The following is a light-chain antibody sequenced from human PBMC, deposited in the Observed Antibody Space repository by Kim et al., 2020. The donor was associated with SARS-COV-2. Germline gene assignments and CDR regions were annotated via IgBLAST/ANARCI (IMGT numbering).Light chain of an antibody. Sequence: ETVLTQSPGTLSLSPGETATLSCRASQNIDKFLAWYQQKPGQAPRLLIYDASNRASGIPARFSGSGSGTDFTLTISSLEPEDFAVYYCQQRRNWPPLTFGGGTKVDIK. CDR1: QNIDKF. CDR2: DAS. CDR3: QQRRNWPPLT. J-gene: IGKJ4*01. V-gene: IGKV3-11*01.